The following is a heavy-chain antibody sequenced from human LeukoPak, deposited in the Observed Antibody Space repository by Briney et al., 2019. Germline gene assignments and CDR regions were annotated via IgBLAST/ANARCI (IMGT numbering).Heavy chain of an antibody. D-gene: IGHD2-15*01. CDR1: GFTFSSYA. CDR3: AREVLEWGVAATQGY. J-gene: IGHJ4*02. Sequence: GRSLRLSCAASGFTFSSYAMHWVRQAPGKGLEWVAVISYDGSNKYYADSVKGRFTISRDNSKNTLYLQMNSLRAEDTAVYYCAREVLEWGVAATQGYWGQGTLVTVSS. CDR2: ISYDGSNK. V-gene: IGHV3-30-3*01.